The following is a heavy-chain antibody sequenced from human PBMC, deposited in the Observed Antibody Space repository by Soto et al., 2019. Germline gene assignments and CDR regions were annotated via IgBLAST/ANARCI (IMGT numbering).Heavy chain of an antibody. V-gene: IGHV4-30-2*01. CDR1: GGSISSGGYS. J-gene: IGHJ4*02. CDR3: ARGALFDY. Sequence: SETLALTCAVSGGSISSGGYSWSWIRQPPGKGLEWIGHISHSGNTQYNPSLNSRVTISLDRARNQFSLKLSSVTAADTAVYYCARGALFDYWGQGTLVTVSS. CDR2: ISHSGNT.